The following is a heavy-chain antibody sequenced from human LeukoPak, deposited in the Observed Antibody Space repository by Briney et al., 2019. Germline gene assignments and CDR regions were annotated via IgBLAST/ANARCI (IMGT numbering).Heavy chain of an antibody. J-gene: IGHJ1*01. CDR3: ARGYCSGGSRQRYFHH. V-gene: IGHV4-34*01. Sequence: SETLSLTCAVYGGSFSGYYWSWIRQPPGKGLEWIGEINHSGSTSYNPSLKSPVTISVDTSKNQFSLKLSSVTAADTAVYYCARGYCSGGSRQRYFHHWGQGTLVTVSS. CDR1: GGSFSGYY. D-gene: IGHD2-15*01. CDR2: INHSGST.